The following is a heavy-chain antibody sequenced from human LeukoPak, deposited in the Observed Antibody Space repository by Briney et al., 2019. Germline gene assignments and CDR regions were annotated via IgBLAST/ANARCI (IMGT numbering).Heavy chain of an antibody. J-gene: IGHJ5*02. CDR3: ARNVDTAMVIPHNWFDP. Sequence: PSETLSLTCAVYGGSFSGYYWSWIRQPPGKGLEWIGEINHSGSTNYSPSLKSRVTISVDTSKNQFSLKLSSVTAADTAVYYCARNVDTAMVIPHNWFDPWGQGTLVTVSS. D-gene: IGHD5-18*01. CDR1: GGSFSGYY. V-gene: IGHV4-34*01. CDR2: INHSGST.